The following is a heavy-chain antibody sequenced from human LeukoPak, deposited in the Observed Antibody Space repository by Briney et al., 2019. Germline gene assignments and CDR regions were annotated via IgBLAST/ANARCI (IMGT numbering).Heavy chain of an antibody. Sequence: GGSLRLSCAASGFRFNTFWMSWVRQAPGKGLAWVANIKQDGNEKYYADSVKGRFTISRDNGKNSLDLQMNSLRADDTAFYYCARDTLGEGEDANYAVYYFDYWGQGTVVTVSS. CDR1: GFRFNTFW. V-gene: IGHV3-7*01. J-gene: IGHJ4*02. D-gene: IGHD4/OR15-4a*01. CDR3: ARDTLGEGEDANYAVYYFDY. CDR2: IKQDGNEK.